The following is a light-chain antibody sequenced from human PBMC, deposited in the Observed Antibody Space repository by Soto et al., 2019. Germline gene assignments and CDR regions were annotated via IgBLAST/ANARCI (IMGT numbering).Light chain of an antibody. Sequence: QSVLTQPASMSGSPGQSITISCTGTSSDVGGYNYVSWYRQHPGKAPKLMIYDVNNRPSGVSNRFSGSKSGNTASLTISELQAEDEADYYCSSHSSSSTLVVFGGGTKLTVL. V-gene: IGLV2-14*03. J-gene: IGLJ2*01. CDR1: SSDVGGYNY. CDR2: DVN. CDR3: SSHSSSSTLVV.